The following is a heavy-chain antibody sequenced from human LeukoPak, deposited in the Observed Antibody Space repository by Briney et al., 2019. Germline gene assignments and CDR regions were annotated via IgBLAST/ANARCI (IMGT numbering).Heavy chain of an antibody. CDR2: IIPIFGTA. V-gene: IGHV1-69*01. J-gene: IGHJ4*02. CDR1: GSTFSSYA. Sequence: GGSLRLSCAASGSTFSSYAISGVRQTPGQGFEWMGGIIPIFGTANCAQKFQGRVTITAGESTSTAYMELSSLRSEDTAVYYCRWYQLLYGTGGDYFDYWGQGTLVTVSS. CDR3: RWYQLLYGTGGDYFDY. D-gene: IGHD2-2*02.